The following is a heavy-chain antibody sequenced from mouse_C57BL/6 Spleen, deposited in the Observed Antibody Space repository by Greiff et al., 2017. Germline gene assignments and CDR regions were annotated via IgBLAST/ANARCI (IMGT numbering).Heavy chain of an antibody. V-gene: IGHV1-26*01. CDR3: EREGFTHGYFDV. Sequence: EVQLQQSGPELVKPGASVKISCKASGYTFTDYYMNWVKQSHGKSLEWIGDINPNNGGTSYNQKFKGKATLTVDKSSSTAYMGLRSLTCGDSAVYYCEREGFTHGYFDVGGTGTPVTVAS. CDR1: GYTFTDYY. CDR2: INPNNGGT. J-gene: IGHJ1*03.